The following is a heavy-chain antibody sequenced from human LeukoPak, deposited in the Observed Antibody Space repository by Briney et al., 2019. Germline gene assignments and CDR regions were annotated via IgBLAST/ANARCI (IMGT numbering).Heavy chain of an antibody. D-gene: IGHD3-16*02. CDR3: AKDCPHTAGGAIVH. V-gene: IGHV3-15*01. CDR1: GLDFSNAW. J-gene: IGHJ4*02. CDR2: IKSKVDGGTA. Sequence: GALSLSYVASGLDFSNAWMTWVRPAPGEGGGGGGSIKSKVDGGTADYAAPVKGRFTISRDDSKNTLYLEMNSLKTEDTAMYYCAKDCPHTAGGAIVHWGQGTLLTVSS.